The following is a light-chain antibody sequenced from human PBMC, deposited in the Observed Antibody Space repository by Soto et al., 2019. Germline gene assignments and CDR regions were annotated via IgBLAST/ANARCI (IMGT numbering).Light chain of an antibody. V-gene: IGKV4-1*01. J-gene: IGKJ1*01. CDR3: QQYYTTPRT. Sequence: DIVMTQSPDSLAVSLGERATINCRSSQSLLYSSNNKNYLAWYQQKPGQPPKLLIYWASTRESGVPDRFSGSGSGTDFTLTISSLQAGDVAVYYCQQYYTTPRTFGQGTKVDI. CDR1: QSLLYSSNNKNY. CDR2: WAS.